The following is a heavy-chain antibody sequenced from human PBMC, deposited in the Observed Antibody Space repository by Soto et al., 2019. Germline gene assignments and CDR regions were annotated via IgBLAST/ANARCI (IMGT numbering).Heavy chain of an antibody. CDR2: IKSKTDGGTK. V-gene: IGHV3-15*01. Sequence: GGSLRLSCAASGFTFSNAWMSWVRQAPGKGLEWVGRIKSKTDGGTKEYAAPVKGRFTISRDDSKNTLYLQMNSLKTEDTAVYYCTTYPPSSHRHPHSSAPKGLDYWGQGTLVTVSS. D-gene: IGHD6-25*01. CDR1: GFTFSNAW. CDR3: TTYPPSSHRHPHSSAPKGLDY. J-gene: IGHJ4*02.